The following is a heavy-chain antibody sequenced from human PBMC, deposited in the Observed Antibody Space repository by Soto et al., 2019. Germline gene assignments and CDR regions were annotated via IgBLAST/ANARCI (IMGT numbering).Heavy chain of an antibody. V-gene: IGHV3-7*01. CDR1: EFSFSTYL. D-gene: IGHD3-16*01. CDR3: VGALTYEVPYYYYGMDV. J-gene: IGHJ6*02. CDR2: IKQGGNEK. Sequence: PGESLKISCAASEFSFSTYLMSWVRQAPGKGLEWVANIKQGGNEKFYVDSVKGRFTISRDNDKKSLYLQMDSLRVEDTAVYYCVGALTYEVPYYYYGMDVWGQGTTVTVSS.